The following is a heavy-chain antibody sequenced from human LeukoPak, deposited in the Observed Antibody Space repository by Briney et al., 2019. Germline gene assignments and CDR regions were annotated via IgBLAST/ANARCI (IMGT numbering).Heavy chain of an antibody. CDR1: GGSFSGYY. D-gene: IGHD6-19*01. V-gene: IGHV4-34*01. Sequence: PSETLSLTCAVYGGSFSGYYWSWIRQPPGKGLEWLGEINHSGSTNYNPSLKSRVTISVDPSKNQFSLKLSSVTAADTAVYYCARGLGSSIILIDYWGQGTLVTVSS. J-gene: IGHJ4*02. CDR3: ARGLGSSIILIDY. CDR2: INHSGST.